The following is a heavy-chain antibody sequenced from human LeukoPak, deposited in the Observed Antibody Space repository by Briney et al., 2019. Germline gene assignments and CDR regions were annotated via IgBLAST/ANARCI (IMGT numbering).Heavy chain of an antibody. Sequence: GGSLRLSCAASGFTFSSSAMSWVRQAPGKGLEWVSDISGGGATTFYADSVKGRFTISRDNSKNTLYLQLSSLRAEDTAVYYCAKSTGYSTTGRDFDSWGRGTLVTVSS. CDR2: ISGGGATT. D-gene: IGHD6-13*01. CDR3: AKSTGYSTTGRDFDS. V-gene: IGHV3-23*01. J-gene: IGHJ4*02. CDR1: GFTFSSSA.